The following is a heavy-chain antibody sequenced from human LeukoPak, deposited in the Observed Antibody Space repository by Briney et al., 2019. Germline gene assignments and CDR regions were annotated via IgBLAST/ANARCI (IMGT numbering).Heavy chain of an antibody. D-gene: IGHD3-22*01. V-gene: IGHV4-59*01. Sequence: SETLSLTCTVAGGSISTYYWNWIRQPPGKGLEWIGYIYCSGITNYNPSLKSRVTISVDTSKNQFSLKLSSVTAADTAVYYCARDLRDSSGYWTFDSWGQGTLVTVSS. J-gene: IGHJ4*02. CDR3: ARDLRDSSGYWTFDS. CDR1: GGSISTYY. CDR2: IYCSGIT.